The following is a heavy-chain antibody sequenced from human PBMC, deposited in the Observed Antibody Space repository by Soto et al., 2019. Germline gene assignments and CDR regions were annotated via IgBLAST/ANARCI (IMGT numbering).Heavy chain of an antibody. V-gene: IGHV5-51*01. CDR1: GYKFTSKW. CDR2: IYPGDSDT. D-gene: IGHD3-22*01. CDR3: ARGGVDSRSFDY. Sequence: GESLKISCKASGYKFTSKWIGWVRQMPGKGLEWMGIIYPGDSDTRYSPAFQGQVTISADKSINTAYLQWSSLKASDTAIYYCARGGVDSRSFDYWGQGTVVTVSS. J-gene: IGHJ4*02.